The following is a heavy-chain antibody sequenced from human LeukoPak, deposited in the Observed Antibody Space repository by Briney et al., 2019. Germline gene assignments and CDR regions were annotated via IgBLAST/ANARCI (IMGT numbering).Heavy chain of an antibody. CDR1: GFTVSSNY. V-gene: IGHV3-53*01. CDR2: IYSGGST. CDR3: ARARFLEWLFDY. J-gene: IGHJ4*02. D-gene: IGHD3-3*01. Sequence: GGSLRLSCAASGFTVSSNYMSWVRQAPGKGLEWVSVIYSGGSTYYADSVKGRFTISRDNSKNTLYLQMNSLRAEDTAVYYCARARFLEWLFDYWGQGTLVTVSS.